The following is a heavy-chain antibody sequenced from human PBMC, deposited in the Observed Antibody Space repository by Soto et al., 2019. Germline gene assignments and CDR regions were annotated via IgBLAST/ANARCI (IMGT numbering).Heavy chain of an antibody. J-gene: IGHJ5*02. CDR3: AKGYYGSGSYYNGNWFDP. D-gene: IGHD3-10*01. Sequence: EVQLVESGGGLVQPGRSLRLFCAASGFTFDDYAMHWVRQAPGKGLEWVSGISWNSGSIGYADSVKGRFTISRDNAKNSLYLQMNSLRAEDTALYYCAKGYYGSGSYYNGNWFDPWGQGTLVTVSS. CDR2: ISWNSGSI. V-gene: IGHV3-9*01. CDR1: GFTFDDYA.